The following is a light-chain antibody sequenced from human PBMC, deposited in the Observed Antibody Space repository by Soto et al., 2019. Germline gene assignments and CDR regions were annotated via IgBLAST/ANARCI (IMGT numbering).Light chain of an antibody. J-gene: IGLJ1*01. CDR2: EVS. Sequence: QSALTQPPSVSGSPGQSITISCTGTSSDVGGYNYVSWYQQHPGKAPKLMIYEVSNRPSGVSNRFSGSKSGNTASLTISGLLSEDEADYYCSSYTSSSIDYVFGTGTKVTVL. V-gene: IGLV2-14*01. CDR1: SSDVGGYNY. CDR3: SSYTSSSIDYV.